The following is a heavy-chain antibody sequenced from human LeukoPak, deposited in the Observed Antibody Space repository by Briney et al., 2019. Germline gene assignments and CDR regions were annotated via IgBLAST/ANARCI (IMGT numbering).Heavy chain of an antibody. CDR3: ARFGLRLAGMDV. CDR1: GFTFSSYS. Sequence: RGSLRLSCAASGFTFSSYSMNWVRQAPGKGLEWVSSISSSSSYIYYADSVKGRFTISRDNAKNSLYLQMNSLRAEDTAVYYCARFGLRLAGMDVWGQGTTVTVSS. CDR2: ISSSSSYI. D-gene: IGHD3-3*01. V-gene: IGHV3-21*01. J-gene: IGHJ6*02.